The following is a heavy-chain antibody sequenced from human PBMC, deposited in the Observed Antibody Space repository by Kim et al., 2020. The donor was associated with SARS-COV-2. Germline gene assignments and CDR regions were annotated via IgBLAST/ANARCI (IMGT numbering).Heavy chain of an antibody. CDR3: ARVPSFWELFAYYYGMDV. CDR1: GGSISSYY. V-gene: IGHV4-59*01. D-gene: IGHD3-10*01. CDR2: IYYSGST. J-gene: IGHJ6*02. Sequence: SETLSLTCTVSGGSISSYYWSWIRQPPGKGLEWIGYIYYSGSTNYNPSLKSRVTISVDTSKNQFSLKLSSVTAADTAVYYCARVPSFWELFAYYYGMDVWGQGTTVTVSS.